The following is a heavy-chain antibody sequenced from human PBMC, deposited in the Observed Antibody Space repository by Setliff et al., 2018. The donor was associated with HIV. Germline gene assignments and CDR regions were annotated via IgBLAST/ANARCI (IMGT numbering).Heavy chain of an antibody. CDR2: IYTGGST. CDR3: ARGYCSGEGCYGFRRGSFYYYYYMDV. Sequence: SETLSLTCTVSGGSISSETYYWDWIRQPAGKGLEHIGHIYTGGSTNYNPSLKSRVIISGDTSKNQFSLELSSLTAADTAVYYCARGYCSGEGCYGFRRGSFYYYYYMDVWGKGTTVTVS. D-gene: IGHD2-15*01. J-gene: IGHJ6*03. V-gene: IGHV4-61*09. CDR1: GGSISSETYY.